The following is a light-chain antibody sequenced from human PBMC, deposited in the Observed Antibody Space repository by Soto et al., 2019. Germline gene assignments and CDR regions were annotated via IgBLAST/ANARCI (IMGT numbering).Light chain of an antibody. J-gene: IGKJ4*01. CDR1: QGIRNA. V-gene: IGKV1-6*02. CDR3: LQDYNYPPLT. CDR2: AAS. Sequence: AIQMTQSPSSLSASVGDRVTITCRASQGIRNALGWYQQKPGKGPKLLIYAASSLHSGVPSRLSGSGSGTDFTLTIGSLQPEAFATYSCLQDYNYPPLTFGGGTKVEIK.